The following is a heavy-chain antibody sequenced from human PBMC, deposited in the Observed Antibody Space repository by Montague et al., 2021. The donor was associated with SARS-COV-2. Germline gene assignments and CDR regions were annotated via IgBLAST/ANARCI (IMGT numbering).Heavy chain of an antibody. CDR3: ARVRAVPAAMRIFSLGRSYYGMDV. CDR2: INHSGST. J-gene: IGHJ6*02. V-gene: IGHV4-39*07. Sequence: SETLSLTCTVSGGSISSSSYYWGWIRQPPGKGLEWIGEINHSGSTNYNPSLKSRVTISVDTSKNQFSLKLSSVTAADTAVYYCARVRAVPAAMRIFSLGRSYYGMDVWGQETTVTVSS. D-gene: IGHD2-2*01. CDR1: GGSISSSSYY.